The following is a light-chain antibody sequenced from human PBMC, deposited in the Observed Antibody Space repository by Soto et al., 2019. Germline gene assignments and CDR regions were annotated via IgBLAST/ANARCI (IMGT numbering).Light chain of an antibody. J-gene: IGLJ1*01. V-gene: IGLV2-8*01. CDR2: EVV. CDR3: ESYGRSNTYV. CDR1: KNDIGVYDF. Sequence: QSALTQPPSASGSPGQSVTISCTGTKNDIGVYDFVSWYQHHPGKAPRLIIYEVVQRPSGVPDRFSGSKSGNTASLTVSGLQAADEADYFCESYGRSNTYVFXSGTKVTV.